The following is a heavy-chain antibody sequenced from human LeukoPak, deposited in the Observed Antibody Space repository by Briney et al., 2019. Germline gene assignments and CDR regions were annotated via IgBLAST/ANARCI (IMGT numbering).Heavy chain of an antibody. Sequence: SETLSLTCAVYGGSFSGYYWSWIRQPPGKGLEWIGEINHSGSTNYNPTLKSRVTISVDTSKNQFSLKLSSVAAADTAVYYCARGRWRGQWLNWFDPWGQGTLVTVSS. CDR1: GGSFSGYY. D-gene: IGHD6-19*01. V-gene: IGHV4-34*01. CDR2: INHSGST. CDR3: ARGRWRGQWLNWFDP. J-gene: IGHJ5*02.